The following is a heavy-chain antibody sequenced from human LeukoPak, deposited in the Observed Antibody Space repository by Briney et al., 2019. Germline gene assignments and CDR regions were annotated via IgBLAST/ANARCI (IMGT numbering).Heavy chain of an antibody. V-gene: IGHV3-7*01. J-gene: IGHJ4*02. CDR2: IKQDGSEK. Sequence: PGGSLRLSCAASGFTFSSYWLSWVRQAPGKGLEWVANIKQDGSEKYYVDSVKGRFTISRGNAKNSLYLQMNSLRAEDTAVYYCARYLMGYLYYFDYWGQGTLVTVSS. CDR3: ARYLMGYLYYFDY. CDR1: GFTFSSYW. D-gene: IGHD5-18*01.